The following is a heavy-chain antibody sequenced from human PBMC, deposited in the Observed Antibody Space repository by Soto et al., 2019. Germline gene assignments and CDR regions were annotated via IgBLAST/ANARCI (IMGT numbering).Heavy chain of an antibody. Sequence: QVQLVQSGAEVQKPGSSVKVSCKASGGTFGSYAISWVRQAPGQGLEWMGGIIPIPGTANYAQKFQGRVTIAADESTSTAYMELSSLRSADTAVYYCARSQGSSTSLEIYYYYYYGMDVWGQGTTVTVSS. CDR1: GGTFGSYA. CDR3: ARSQGSSTSLEIYYYYYYGMDV. D-gene: IGHD2-2*01. V-gene: IGHV1-69*01. CDR2: IIPIPGTA. J-gene: IGHJ6*02.